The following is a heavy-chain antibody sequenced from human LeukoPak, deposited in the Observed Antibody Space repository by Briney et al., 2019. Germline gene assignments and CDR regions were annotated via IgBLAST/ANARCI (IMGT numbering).Heavy chain of an antibody. CDR3: ARERLLPFDY. D-gene: IGHD2-15*01. CDR2: INSHGSST. CDR1: GFTFSSYW. Sequence: GGSLRLSCAASGFTFSSYWMHWVRQAPGKELVWVSRINSHGSSTTYADSVEGRFTISRDNAENTLYLQMNSLRAEDTAVYYCARERLLPFDYWGQGTLVTVSS. V-gene: IGHV3-74*01. J-gene: IGHJ4*02.